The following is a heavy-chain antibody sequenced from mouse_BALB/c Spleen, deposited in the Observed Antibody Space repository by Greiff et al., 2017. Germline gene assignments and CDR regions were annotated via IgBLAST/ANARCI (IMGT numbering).Heavy chain of an antibody. J-gene: IGHJ2*01. D-gene: IGHD4-1*01. V-gene: IGHV5-6*01. Sequence: DVQLVESGGDLVKPGGSLKLSCAASGFTFSSYGMSWVRQTPDKRLEWVATISSGGSYTYYPDSVKGRFTISRDNAKNTLYLQMSSLKSEDTAMYYCASLTGTRFDYWGQGTTLTVSS. CDR3: ASLTGTRFDY. CDR2: ISSGGSYT. CDR1: GFTFSSYG.